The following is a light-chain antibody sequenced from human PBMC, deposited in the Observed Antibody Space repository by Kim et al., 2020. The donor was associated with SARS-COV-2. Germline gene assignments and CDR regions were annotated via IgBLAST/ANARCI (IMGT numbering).Light chain of an antibody. CDR1: QSVSKY. CDR2: DAS. V-gene: IGKV3-11*01. Sequence: EVVLTQSPATLSLSPGERATLSCRASQSVSKYLAWYQQKPGQAPRLLIYDASNRATGIPARFTGYGSGTDFSLTISSLEPEDLAVYYCQQRNDWPLTFGGGTKVDIK. J-gene: IGKJ4*01. CDR3: QQRNDWPLT.